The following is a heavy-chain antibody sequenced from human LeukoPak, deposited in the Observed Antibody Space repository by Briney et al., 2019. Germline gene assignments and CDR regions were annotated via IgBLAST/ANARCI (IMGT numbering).Heavy chain of an antibody. V-gene: IGHV4-30-2*01. Sequence: SEALSLTCAVSGVPISSGGYSWSWIRQPPGKGLEWIGYIYHSGSTYYNPSLKSRVTISVDRSKNQFSLKLSSVTAADTAVYYCARDVAYYYGSGTWFDPWGQGTLVTVSS. CDR3: ARDVAYYYGSGTWFDP. CDR1: GVPISSGGYS. CDR2: IYHSGST. D-gene: IGHD3-10*01. J-gene: IGHJ5*02.